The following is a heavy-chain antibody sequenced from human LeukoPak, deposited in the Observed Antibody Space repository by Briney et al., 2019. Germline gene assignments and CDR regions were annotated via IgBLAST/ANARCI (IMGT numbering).Heavy chain of an antibody. J-gene: IGHJ3*02. D-gene: IGHD3-10*01. CDR3: ASARAPLLLWYGELWSYGAFDI. CDR2: IYYSGST. CDR1: GGSISSYY. Sequence: PSETLSLTCTVSGGSISSYYWSWIRQPPGKGLEGIGYIYYSGSTNYNPSLKSRVTISVDTSEHEFSLTLSSVTAADTAVYYCASARAPLLLWYGELWSYGAFDISGQGTMVTVSS. V-gene: IGHV4-59*08.